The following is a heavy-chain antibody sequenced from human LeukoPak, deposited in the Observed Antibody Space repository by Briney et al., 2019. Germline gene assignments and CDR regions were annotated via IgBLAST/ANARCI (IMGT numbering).Heavy chain of an antibody. D-gene: IGHD2-2*01. J-gene: IGHJ5*02. Sequence: GSSVKVSCKTSGGTFSNDGISWVRQAPGQGLEWMGRIIPMFGTTEYAEKFQGRVTITADMSTTTGYMELSSLRSEDTAVYYCAKGGRSCSSSACPSNWFDPWGQGTLVTASS. CDR2: IIPMFGTT. V-gene: IGHV1-69*06. CDR3: AKGGRSCSSSACPSNWFDP. CDR1: GGTFSNDG.